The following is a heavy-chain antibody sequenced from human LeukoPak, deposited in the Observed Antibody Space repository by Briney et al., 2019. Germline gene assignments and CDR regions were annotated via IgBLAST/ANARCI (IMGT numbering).Heavy chain of an antibody. CDR1: GGSTSSDY. J-gene: IGHJ6*03. CDR3: AKKGRTYTDYGGYYDYMDV. CDR2: IHHSGST. V-gene: IGHV4-59*08. Sequence: PSETLSLTCTVSGGSTSSDYWTWIRQPPGKGLEWIGYIHHSGSTKYNPSLKSRVTISVDTSKNQFSLNLRSVTAADTAVYYCAKKGRTYTDYGGYYDYMDVWGKGTTVTVS. D-gene: IGHD4-17*01.